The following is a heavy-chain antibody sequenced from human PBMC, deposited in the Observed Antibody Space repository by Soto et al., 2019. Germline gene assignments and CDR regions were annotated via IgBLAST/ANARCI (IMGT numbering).Heavy chain of an antibody. V-gene: IGHV1-46*03. D-gene: IGHD6-6*01. CDR2: INPSGGST. Sequence: ASVKVSCKASGYTFTSYYMHWMRQAPGQGLEWMGIINPSGGSTSYAQKFQGRVTMTRDTSTSTVYMELSSLRSEDTAVYYCARGGWASYSSSKIDAFDIWGQGTMVTVSS. J-gene: IGHJ3*02. CDR1: GYTFTSYY. CDR3: ARGGWASYSSSKIDAFDI.